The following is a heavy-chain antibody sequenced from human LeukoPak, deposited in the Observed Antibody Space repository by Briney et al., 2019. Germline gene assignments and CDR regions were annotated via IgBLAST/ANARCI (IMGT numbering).Heavy chain of an antibody. CDR1: GFTFSSYW. CDR3: AKMGRITMIVVVIPGVVYFDY. J-gene: IGHJ4*02. D-gene: IGHD3-22*01. CDR2: ISGSGGST. V-gene: IGHV3-23*01. Sequence: PGGSLRLSCAASGFTFSSYWMSWVRQAPGKGLEWVSAISGSGGSTYYADSVKGRFTISRDNSKNTLYLQMNSLRAEDTAVYYCAKMGRITMIVVVIPGVVYFDYWGQGTLVTVSS.